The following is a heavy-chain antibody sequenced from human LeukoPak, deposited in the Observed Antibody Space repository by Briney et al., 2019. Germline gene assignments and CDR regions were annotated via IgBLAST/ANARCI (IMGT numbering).Heavy chain of an antibody. J-gene: IGHJ3*02. D-gene: IGHD2-2*01. CDR3: ARRSWYQLPRARGAFDI. V-gene: IGHV4-34*01. Sequence: PSETLSLTCAVYGGSFSGYYWSWIRQPPGKGLEWIGEINHSGSTNYNPSLKSRVTISVDTSKNQFSLKLSSVTAADTAVYYCARRSWYQLPRARGAFDIWGQGTMVTVSS. CDR2: INHSGST. CDR1: GGSFSGYY.